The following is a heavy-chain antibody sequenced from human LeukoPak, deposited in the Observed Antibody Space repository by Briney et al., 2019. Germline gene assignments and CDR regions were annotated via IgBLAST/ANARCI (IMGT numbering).Heavy chain of an antibody. CDR2: ISGSGGST. CDR1: GFTFSMYA. Sequence: GGSLRLSCAASGFTFSMYAMSWVRQAPGKGLEWVSAISGSGGSTYYADSVKGRFTISRDNSKNTLYLQMNSLRAEDTAVYYCAEDLYYYDSRTYYWGQGTLVTVSS. D-gene: IGHD3-22*01. J-gene: IGHJ4*02. V-gene: IGHV3-23*01. CDR3: AEDLYYYDSRTYY.